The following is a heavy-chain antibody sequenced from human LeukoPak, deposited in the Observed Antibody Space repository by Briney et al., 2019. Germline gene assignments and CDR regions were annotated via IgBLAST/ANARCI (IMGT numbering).Heavy chain of an antibody. Sequence: ASVKVSCKASGYTFTSYGISWVRQAPGQGLEWMGWISASNGNTNYAQKFRGRVTMSTDTSTGTAYLDVRSLTSDDTAVYYCARDHSNWNYAPDFWGQGTLVIVSS. D-gene: IGHD1-7*01. CDR3: ARDHSNWNYAPDF. CDR2: ISASNGNT. V-gene: IGHV1-18*01. J-gene: IGHJ4*02. CDR1: GYTFTSYG.